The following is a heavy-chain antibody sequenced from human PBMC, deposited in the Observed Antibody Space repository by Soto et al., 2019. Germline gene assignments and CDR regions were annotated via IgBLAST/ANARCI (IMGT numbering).Heavy chain of an antibody. Sequence: QVHLVQSGAEVKKPGASVKVSCKASGYTFTSYGVNWVRQAPGQGLEWMGGISGYNDDTNYAQRLQGRVTMTTDTATGTAYMELRSLRSDDTAVYYCARNVTRAADSYYGMDVWGQGTTVTVSS. J-gene: IGHJ6*02. CDR3: ARNVTRAADSYYGMDV. CDR2: ISGYNDDT. D-gene: IGHD1-1*01. V-gene: IGHV1-18*04. CDR1: GYTFTSYG.